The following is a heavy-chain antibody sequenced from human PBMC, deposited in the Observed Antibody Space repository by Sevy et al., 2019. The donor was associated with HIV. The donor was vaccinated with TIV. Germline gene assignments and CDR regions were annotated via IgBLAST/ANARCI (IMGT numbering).Heavy chain of an antibody. CDR1: GYTFTNYA. J-gene: IGHJ4*02. Sequence: ASVKVSCKASGYTFTNYAISWVRQAPGQGLEWMGLISGFNGDTRNAETFQGRFTMTTDTSTKTAYMELRSQRTDDTAVYYCVRGRTIYDFWNGGDYWGQGTLVTVSS. V-gene: IGHV1-18*01. CDR2: ISGFNGDT. CDR3: VRGRTIYDFWNGGDY. D-gene: IGHD3-3*01.